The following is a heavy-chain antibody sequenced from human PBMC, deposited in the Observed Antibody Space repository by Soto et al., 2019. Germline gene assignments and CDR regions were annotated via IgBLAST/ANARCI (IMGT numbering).Heavy chain of an antibody. J-gene: IGHJ3*02. D-gene: IGHD3-22*01. CDR3: ARTTDYYDSSGYSGAFDI. Sequence: QVQLVQSGAEVKKPGSSVKVSCKASGGTFSSYAISWVRQAPGQGLEWMGGIIPIFGTANYAQKFQGRVTITADESTSTAYMELISPRSEDTAVYYCARTTDYYDSSGYSGAFDIWGQGTMVTVSS. V-gene: IGHV1-69*01. CDR1: GGTFSSYA. CDR2: IIPIFGTA.